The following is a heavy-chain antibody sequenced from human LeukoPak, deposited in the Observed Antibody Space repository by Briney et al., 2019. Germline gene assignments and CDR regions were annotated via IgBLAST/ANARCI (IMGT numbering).Heavy chain of an antibody. J-gene: IGHJ5*02. D-gene: IGHD2-2*01. CDR2: INPTGGST. V-gene: IGHV1-46*01. Sequence: ASVKVSCKASGYTFPSYFMHWVRQAPGQGLEWMGIINPTGGSTTYAQKFQGRVTMTRDASTSTVYMELSSLRSDDTAVYYCARSGDVIVVPAANNWFDLWGQGTPVTVSS. CDR1: GYTFPSYF. CDR3: ARSGDVIVVPAANNWFDL.